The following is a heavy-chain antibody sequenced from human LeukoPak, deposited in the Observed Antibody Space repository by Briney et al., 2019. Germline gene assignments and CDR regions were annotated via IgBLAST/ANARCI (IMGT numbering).Heavy chain of an antibody. Sequence: PGGSLRLSCAASGFTSSSYGMHWVRQAPGKGLEWVAFIRYDGSNKYYADSVKGRFTISRDNSKNTLYLQMNSLRAEDTAVYYCANMGSIVVVPAAMRFDYWGQGTLVTVSS. CDR2: IRYDGSNK. V-gene: IGHV3-30*02. D-gene: IGHD2-2*01. J-gene: IGHJ4*02. CDR3: ANMGSIVVVPAAMRFDY. CDR1: GFTSSSYG.